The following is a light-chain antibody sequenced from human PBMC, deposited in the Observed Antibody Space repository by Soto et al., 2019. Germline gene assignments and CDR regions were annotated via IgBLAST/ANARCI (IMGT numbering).Light chain of an antibody. V-gene: IGKV1-5*01. CDR1: QSISRW. J-gene: IGKJ2*01. CDR2: DAS. CDR3: HQYNSYSDT. Sequence: DIQMTQSPSTLSASVGDRVTITCRASQSISRWLAWDQQKPGKAPKLLIYDASSLESGVPSRFSGSGSGTEFPLTISSLQPDDFATYYCHQYNSYSDTFGQGNKLEI.